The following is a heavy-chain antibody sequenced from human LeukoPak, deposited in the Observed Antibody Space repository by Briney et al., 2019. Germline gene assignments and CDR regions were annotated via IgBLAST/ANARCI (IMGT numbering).Heavy chain of an antibody. CDR3: ARVVYYYDSSGYYYNWFDP. D-gene: IGHD3-22*01. V-gene: IGHV4-59*12. Sequence: PSETLSLTCTVSGGSISSYYWSWIRQPPGKGLEWIGYIYYSGSTNYNPSLKSRVTISVDTSKNQFSLKLSSVTAADTAVYYCARVVYYYDSSGYYYNWFDPWGQGTLVTVPS. J-gene: IGHJ5*02. CDR2: IYYSGST. CDR1: GGSISSYY.